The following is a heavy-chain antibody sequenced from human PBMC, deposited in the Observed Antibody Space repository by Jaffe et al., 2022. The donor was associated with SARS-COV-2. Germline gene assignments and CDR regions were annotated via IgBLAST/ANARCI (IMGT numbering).Heavy chain of an antibody. Sequence: QVQLQESGPGLVKPSETLSLTCTVSGGSISSYYWSWIRQPAGKGLEWIGRIYTSGSTNYNPSLKSRVTMSVDTSKNQFSLKLSSVTAADTAVYYCARGGSPAAIPPDWYFDLWGRGTLVTVSS. CDR1: GGSISSYY. J-gene: IGHJ2*01. CDR2: IYTSGST. V-gene: IGHV4-4*07. D-gene: IGHD2-2*02. CDR3: ARGGSPAAIPPDWYFDL.